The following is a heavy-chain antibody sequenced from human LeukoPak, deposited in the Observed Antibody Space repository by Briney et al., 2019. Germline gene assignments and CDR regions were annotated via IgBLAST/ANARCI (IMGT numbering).Heavy chain of an antibody. D-gene: IGHD6-19*01. J-gene: IGHJ4*02. CDR3: ATTYSSGWYGLLDY. CDR1: GFTFSSYG. CDR2: ISYDGSNK. Sequence: GESLRLSCAASGFTFSSYGMHWVRQAPGKGLEWVAVISYDGSNKYYADSVKGRFTISRDNSKNTLYLQMNSLRAEDTAVYYCATTYSSGWYGLLDYWGQGTLVTVSS. V-gene: IGHV3-30*03.